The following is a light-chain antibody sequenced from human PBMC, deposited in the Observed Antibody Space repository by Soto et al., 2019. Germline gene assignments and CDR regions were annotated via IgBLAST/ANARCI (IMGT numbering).Light chain of an antibody. J-gene: IGKJ5*01. V-gene: IGKV3-11*01. Sequence: EIVLTQSPATLSLSPGERATLSCRASQSISIHLAWYQQKPGQAPRLLIYDVFNRATGIPARFSGSGSGTDFTLTISSLEPEDFAVYYCQQRSNWPPEITFGQGTRLEI. CDR2: DVF. CDR3: QQRSNWPPEIT. CDR1: QSISIH.